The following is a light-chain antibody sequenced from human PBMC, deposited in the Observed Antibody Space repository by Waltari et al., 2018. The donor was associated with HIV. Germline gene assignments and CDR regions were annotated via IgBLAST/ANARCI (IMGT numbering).Light chain of an antibody. V-gene: IGLV1-47*01. CDR3: VGWDSRLSGYV. J-gene: IGLJ1*01. Sequence: QSVLTQPPSASGPPGQRVTISCSGSRPNIENDNAYWYQQLTGAAPRLLIYKDTQRPSGVPDRFTGSKSGTSASLAISGLRSEDEADYYCVGWDSRLSGYVFGSGTKVTVL. CDR2: KDT. CDR1: RPNIENDN.